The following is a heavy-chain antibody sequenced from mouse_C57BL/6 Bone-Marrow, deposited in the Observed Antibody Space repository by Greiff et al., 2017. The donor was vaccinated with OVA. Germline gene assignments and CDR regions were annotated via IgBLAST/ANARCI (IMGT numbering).Heavy chain of an antibody. CDR2: INHDGSST. J-gene: IGHJ1*03. V-gene: IGHV5-16*01. D-gene: IGHD3-3*01. CDR1: GFTFSDYY. CDR3: AGGGWDWYFDV. Sequence: EVKLVESEGGLVQPGSSMKLSCTASGFTFSDYYMAWVRQVPEKGLEWVANINHDGSSTYYLDSLKSRFIISRDNAKNILYLQMSSLKSEDTATYYCAGGGWDWYFDVWGTGTTVTVSS.